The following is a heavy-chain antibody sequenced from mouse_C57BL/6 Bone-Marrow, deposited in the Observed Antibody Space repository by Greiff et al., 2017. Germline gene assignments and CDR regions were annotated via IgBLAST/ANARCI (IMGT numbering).Heavy chain of an antibody. CDR1: GYTFTSYW. CDR3: ASGTERYVAY. CDR2: INPSSGYT. V-gene: IGHV1-7*01. D-gene: IGHD4-1*01. J-gene: IGHJ3*01. Sequence: QVQLQQSGAELAKPGASVKLSSKASGYTFTSYWMHWVQQRPGQGLEWIGYINPSSGYTKYNQKFKDKATLTADKSSSTAYMQLSILAYEDSAVYYCASGTERYVAYWGQGTLVTVSA.